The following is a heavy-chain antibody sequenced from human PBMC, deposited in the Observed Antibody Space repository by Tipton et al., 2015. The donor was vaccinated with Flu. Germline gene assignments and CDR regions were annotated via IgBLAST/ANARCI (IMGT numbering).Heavy chain of an antibody. J-gene: IGHJ6*02. CDR2: INTAGNT. V-gene: IGHV3-13*01. Sequence: SLRLSCVASGFTFGSYDMHWVRQATGKGLEWVSAINTAGNTYYPDSVKGRFTISRENAKNSLYLQLNSLRAGDTAAYYCARAGNYYYGMDVWGQGTTVTVPS. CDR3: ARAGNYYYGMDV. CDR1: GFTFGSYD.